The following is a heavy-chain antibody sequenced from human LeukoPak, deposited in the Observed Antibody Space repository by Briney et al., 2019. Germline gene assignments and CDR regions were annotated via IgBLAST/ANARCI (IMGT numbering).Heavy chain of an antibody. CDR1: GGSFSGYY. D-gene: IGHD3-10*01. CDR3: AASGGPINWFAP. J-gene: IGHJ5*02. Sequence: PSETLSLTCAVYGGSFSGYYWGWIRQPPGKGLQWIGEITHNGYTNYNPALKSRVTISIDTSKNEFSLKVSSVTAADMAIYYCAASGGPINWFAPWSQGTLVTVSS. V-gene: IGHV4-34*01. CDR2: ITHNGYT.